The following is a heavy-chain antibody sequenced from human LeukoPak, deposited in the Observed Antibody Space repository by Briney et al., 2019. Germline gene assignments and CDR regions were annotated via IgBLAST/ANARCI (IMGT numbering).Heavy chain of an antibody. J-gene: IGHJ4*02. V-gene: IGHV3-23*01. Sequence: EGSLRLSCAASRFTFSSYAMSWVRQAPGKGLEWVSAISGSGDSTYFADSVKGRFTISRDNAQNSLYLQMNSLRAEDTAIYYCVRDRGTYRPIDYWGQGTLVTVSS. CDR2: ISGSGDST. D-gene: IGHD1-26*01. CDR3: VRDRGTYRPIDY. CDR1: RFTFSSYA.